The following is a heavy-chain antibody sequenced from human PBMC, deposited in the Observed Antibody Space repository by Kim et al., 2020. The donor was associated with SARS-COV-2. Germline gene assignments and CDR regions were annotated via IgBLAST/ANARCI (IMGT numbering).Heavy chain of an antibody. J-gene: IGHJ4*02. V-gene: IGHV3-15*01. CDR2: VKSYSDGGTN. D-gene: IGHD1-1*01. CDR3: TTEEQWRS. Sequence: GGSLRLSCVASGFIFRHAWMSWVRQAPGKGLEWVGCVKSYSDGGTNDYSANVKGRFTISRDDSKNTLYLQMNSLISEDTGTYYCTTEEQWRSWGQGTLVT. CDR1: GFIFRHAW.